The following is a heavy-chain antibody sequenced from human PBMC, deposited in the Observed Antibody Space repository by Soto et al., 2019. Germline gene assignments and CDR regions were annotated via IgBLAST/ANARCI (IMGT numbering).Heavy chain of an antibody. J-gene: IGHJ5*02. D-gene: IGHD2-2*01. CDR3: ARSRYCTSSSCYVSWFDP. CDR2: MNPNSGNT. Sequence: ASVKVSCKASGYTFSTHDINWVRQATGQGLEWMGRMNPNSGNTAYAQKFQGRVTMTRNTSISTAYMEPSSLGSEDTAVYYCARSRYCTSSSCYVSWFDPWGQGTPVTVSS. V-gene: IGHV1-8*01. CDR1: GYTFSTHD.